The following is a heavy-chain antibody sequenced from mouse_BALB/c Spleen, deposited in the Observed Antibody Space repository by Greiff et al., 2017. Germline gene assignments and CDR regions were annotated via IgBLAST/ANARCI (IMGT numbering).Heavy chain of an antibody. CDR1: GFTFSSFG. J-gene: IGHJ4*01. CDR3: ASDYRYADAMDY. Sequence: EVKLMESGGGLVQPGGSRKLSCAASGFTFSSFGMHWVRQAPEKGLEWVAYISSGSSTIYYADTVKGRFTISRDNPKNTLFLQMTSLRSEDTAMYYCASDYRYADAMDYWGQGTSVTVSS. D-gene: IGHD2-14*01. V-gene: IGHV5-17*02. CDR2: ISSGSSTI.